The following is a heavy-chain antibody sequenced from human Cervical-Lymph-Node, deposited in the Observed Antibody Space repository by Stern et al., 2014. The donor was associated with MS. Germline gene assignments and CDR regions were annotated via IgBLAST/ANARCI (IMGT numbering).Heavy chain of an antibody. Sequence: VHLVESGGGLVKPGGSLRLSCAASGFTFSDYYMSWIRQAPGKGLECVSYISGSGSTIYYADSVKGRFTISRDNAKNSLYLQMNSLRAEDTAVYYCAKGYDLNYYYYGMDVWGQGTTVTVSS. D-gene: IGHD5-12*01. CDR3: AKGYDLNYYYYGMDV. V-gene: IGHV3-11*01. J-gene: IGHJ6*02. CDR1: GFTFSDYY. CDR2: ISGSGSTI.